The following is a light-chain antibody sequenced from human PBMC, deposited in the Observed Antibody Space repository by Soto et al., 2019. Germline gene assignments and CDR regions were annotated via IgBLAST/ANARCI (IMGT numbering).Light chain of an antibody. Sequence: EIVMTQSPATLSVSPGERATLSCWASQSVFNNLAWYQQKPGQAPRLLIYDASTRATGIPARLSGSGSGTEFTLTISSLQSEDFAVYYCQQYNYWPPLTFGQGTRLEIK. J-gene: IGKJ5*01. CDR3: QQYNYWPPLT. V-gene: IGKV3-15*01. CDR2: DAS. CDR1: QSVFNN.